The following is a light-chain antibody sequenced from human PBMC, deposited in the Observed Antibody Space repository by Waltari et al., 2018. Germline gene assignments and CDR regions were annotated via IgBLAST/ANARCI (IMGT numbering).Light chain of an antibody. Sequence: VVLPQSPLSLPVTFGQPASIFSRSSQSLVYSDGNTYMNWFQPRPGQSPRRLIYKVANRDSGVADRFSGSGAGTEFTLRISRVEAEDIAVYYCMQGTHWPPVYTFGQGTKLEIK. CDR1: QSLVYSDGNTY. CDR2: KVA. CDR3: MQGTHWPPVYT. J-gene: IGKJ2*01. V-gene: IGKV2-30*01.